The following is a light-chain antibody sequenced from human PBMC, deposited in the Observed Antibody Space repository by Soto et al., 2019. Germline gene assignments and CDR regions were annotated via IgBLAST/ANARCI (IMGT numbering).Light chain of an antibody. J-gene: IGKJ1*01. CDR2: WAS. CDR3: QQYVAAPT. CDR1: QTVLHSSNNKNF. Sequence: DIVMTQSPDSLAVSLGERATINCKSSQTVLHSSNNKNFLTWYQQKPGQPPKMLISWASTRESGVPDRFSGSGSGTDFTLTISSLQAEDVAVYYCQQYVAAPTFCQGTKVEIK. V-gene: IGKV4-1*01.